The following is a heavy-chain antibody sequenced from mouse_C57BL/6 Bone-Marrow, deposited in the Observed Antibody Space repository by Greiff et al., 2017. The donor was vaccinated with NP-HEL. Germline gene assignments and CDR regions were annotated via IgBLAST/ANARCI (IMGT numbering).Heavy chain of an antibody. Sequence: EVHLVESGGGLVQPGGSLKLSCAASGFTFSDYGMAWVRQAPRKGPEWVAFISNLAYSIYYADTVTGRFTISRENAKNTLYLEMSSLRSEDTAMYYCARHDYDEGYAMDYWGQGTSVTVSS. V-gene: IGHV5-15*01. CDR3: ARHDYDEGYAMDY. CDR2: ISNLAYSI. D-gene: IGHD2-4*01. CDR1: GFTFSDYG. J-gene: IGHJ4*01.